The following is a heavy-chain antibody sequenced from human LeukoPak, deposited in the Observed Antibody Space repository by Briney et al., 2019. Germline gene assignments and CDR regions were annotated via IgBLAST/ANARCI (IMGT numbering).Heavy chain of an antibody. Sequence: ASVKVSCKASGGTFSSYAISWVRQAPGQGLKWMGRIIPIFGTANYAQKFQGRVTITTDESTSTAYMELSSLRSEDTAVYYCASGTSSGSLRCWGQGTLVTVSS. CDR3: ASGTSSGSLRC. CDR1: GGTFSSYA. CDR2: IIPIFGTA. J-gene: IGHJ4*02. D-gene: IGHD1-26*01. V-gene: IGHV1-69*05.